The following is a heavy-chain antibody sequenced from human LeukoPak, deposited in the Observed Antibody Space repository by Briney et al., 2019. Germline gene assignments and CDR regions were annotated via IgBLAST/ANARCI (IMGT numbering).Heavy chain of an antibody. V-gene: IGHV1-69*13. CDR2: IIPIFGTA. CDR1: GGTFISYA. Sequence: SVTVSCTASGGTFISYAISWVRQAPGQGLEWMGGIIPIFGTANYAQKFQGRVTITADESTSTAYMELSSLRSEDTAVYYCARARNTGIVGATNDYWGQGTLVTVSS. D-gene: IGHD1-26*01. CDR3: ARARNTGIVGATNDY. J-gene: IGHJ4*02.